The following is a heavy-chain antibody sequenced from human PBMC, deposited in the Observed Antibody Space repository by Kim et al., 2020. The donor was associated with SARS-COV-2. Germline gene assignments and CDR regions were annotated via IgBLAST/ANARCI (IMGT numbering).Heavy chain of an antibody. CDR1: GGSISSYY. D-gene: IGHD3-22*01. V-gene: IGHV4-59*13. CDR2: IYYSGST. CDR3: ARDLRPFYYYDSSGYYFDP. Sequence: SETLSLTCTVSGGSISSYYWSWIRQPPGKGLEWIGYIYYSGSTNYNPSLKSRVTISVDTSKNQFSLKPSSVTAADTAVYYCARDLRPFYYYDSSGYYFDP. J-gene: IGHJ5*02.